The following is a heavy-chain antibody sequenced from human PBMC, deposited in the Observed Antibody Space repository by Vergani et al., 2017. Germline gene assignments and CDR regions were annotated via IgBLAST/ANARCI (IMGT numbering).Heavy chain of an antibody. V-gene: IGHV3-23*01. CDR3: TTMGIPRNY. J-gene: IGHJ4*02. CDR2: ISGSGGST. D-gene: IGHD5-18*01. CDR1: GFTFSSYA. Sequence: EVQLLESGGGLVQPGGSLRLSCAASGFTFSSYAMSWVRQAPGKGLEWVSAISGSGGSTYYADSVKGRFTISRDNSKNTLYLQMNSLKTEDTAVYYCTTMGIPRNYWGQGTLVTVSS.